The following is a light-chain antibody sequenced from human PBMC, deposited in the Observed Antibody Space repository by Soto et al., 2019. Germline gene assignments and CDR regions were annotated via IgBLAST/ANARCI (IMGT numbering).Light chain of an antibody. J-gene: IGLJ2*01. CDR1: SSDVGGYNY. Sequence: QSALTQPASVSGSPGQSITISCTGTSSDVGGYNYVSWYQQHPGKAPKLMIYDVSNRPSGVSNSFYGSKSGNTASLTISGLQAEDEADYYCSSYTSSSTLVVFGGGTKLTVL. CDR2: DVS. CDR3: SSYTSSSTLVV. V-gene: IGLV2-14*01.